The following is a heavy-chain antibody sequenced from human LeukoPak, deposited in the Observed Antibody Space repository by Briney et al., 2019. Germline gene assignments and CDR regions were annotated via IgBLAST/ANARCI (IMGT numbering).Heavy chain of an antibody. Sequence: PGGSLRLSCAASGFTFSSYGMHWVRQAPGKGLEWVAVISYDGSNKYYADSVKGRFTISRDNSKNSLYLQMNSLRAEDTAVYYCARALSYYYGSGSYPFDYWGQGTLVTVSS. CDR2: ISYDGSNK. D-gene: IGHD3-10*01. V-gene: IGHV3-30*03. CDR3: ARALSYYYGSGSYPFDY. J-gene: IGHJ4*02. CDR1: GFTFSSYG.